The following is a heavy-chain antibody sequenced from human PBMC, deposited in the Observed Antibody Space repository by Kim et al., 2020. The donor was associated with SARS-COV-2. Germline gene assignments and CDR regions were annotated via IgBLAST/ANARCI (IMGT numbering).Heavy chain of an antibody. CDR1: GFTFSSYS. CDR2: ISSSSSYI. J-gene: IGHJ4*02. D-gene: IGHD3-16*02. Sequence: GGSLRLSCAASGFTFSSYSMNWVRQAPGKGLEWVSSISSSSSYIYYADSVKGRFTISRDNAKNSLYLQMNSLRAEDTAVYYCARGVSFRVIIYYSDYWGQGTLVTVSS. CDR3: ARGVSFRVIIYYSDY. V-gene: IGHV3-21*01.